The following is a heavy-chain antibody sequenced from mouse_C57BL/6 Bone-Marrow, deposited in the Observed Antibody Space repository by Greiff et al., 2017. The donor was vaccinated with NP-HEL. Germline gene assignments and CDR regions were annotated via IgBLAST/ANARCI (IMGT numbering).Heavy chain of an antibody. CDR3: ARTAQATYPFDY. Sequence: QVQLKQSGAELVRPGSSVKLSCKASGYTFTSYWMHWVKQRPIQGLEWIGNIDPSDSETHYNQKFKDKATLTVDKSSSTAYMQLSSLTSEDSAVYYCARTAQATYPFDYWGQGTTLTVSS. CDR1: GYTFTSYW. CDR2: IDPSDSET. J-gene: IGHJ2*01. D-gene: IGHD3-2*02. V-gene: IGHV1-52*01.